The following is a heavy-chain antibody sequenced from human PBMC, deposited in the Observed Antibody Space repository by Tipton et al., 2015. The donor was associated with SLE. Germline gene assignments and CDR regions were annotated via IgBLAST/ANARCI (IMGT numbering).Heavy chain of an antibody. CDR3: ARGKCGINCPMYNWFDP. J-gene: IGHJ5*02. CDR1: GDSISSGDSY. Sequence: TLSLTCTVSGDSISSGDSYWTWIRQPAGKGLEWIGRIYSRGDTHYNPSLKSRVTISLDTSENQFSLNLNSVTAADTAVYYCARGKCGINCPMYNWFDPWGQGTLVTVSS. D-gene: IGHD1-1*01. CDR2: IYSRGDT. V-gene: IGHV4-61*02.